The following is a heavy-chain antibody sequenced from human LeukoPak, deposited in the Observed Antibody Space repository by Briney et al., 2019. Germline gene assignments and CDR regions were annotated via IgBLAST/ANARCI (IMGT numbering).Heavy chain of an antibody. Sequence: GGSLRLSCAASGFTFSTYAMNWVRQAPGKGLEWVSSISRSSSYIYYADSMKGRFTISRDNANNSLFLQMNSLRAEDTAVYYCARGGVSVGGNFDYWGQGTLVTVSS. CDR1: GFTFSTYA. V-gene: IGHV3-21*01. D-gene: IGHD4-23*01. J-gene: IGHJ4*02. CDR3: ARGGVSVGGNFDY. CDR2: ISRSSSYI.